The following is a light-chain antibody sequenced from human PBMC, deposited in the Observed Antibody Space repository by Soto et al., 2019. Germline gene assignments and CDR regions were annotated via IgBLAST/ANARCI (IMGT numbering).Light chain of an antibody. CDR3: QQYYYWPFT. Sequence: EIVLTQSPATLSVPPGETVSLSCRASQSVSNKLAWFQQKPGQAPRLLMSAPSTRATGIPARFSGSGSGTEFTLTVSSLQAEDVAVYFCQQYYYWPFTFGGGTKGEMK. CDR2: APS. CDR1: QSVSNK. V-gene: IGKV3D-15*01. J-gene: IGKJ4*01.